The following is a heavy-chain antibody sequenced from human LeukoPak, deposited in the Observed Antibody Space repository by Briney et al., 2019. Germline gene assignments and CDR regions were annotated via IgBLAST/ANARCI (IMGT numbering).Heavy chain of an antibody. CDR3: ARGTKLQVFDY. CDR1: GGSFSGYY. CDR2: INHSGST. D-gene: IGHD1-1*01. Sequence: PSETLSLTCAVYGGSFSGYYWSWIRQPPGKGLEWIGEINHSGSTNYNPSLKSRVTISVDTSKNQFSLKLSSVTAADTAVYYCARGTKLQVFDYWGQGTLVTVSS. J-gene: IGHJ4*02. V-gene: IGHV4-34*01.